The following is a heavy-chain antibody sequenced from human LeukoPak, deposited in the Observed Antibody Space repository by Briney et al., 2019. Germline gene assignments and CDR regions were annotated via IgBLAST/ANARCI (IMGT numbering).Heavy chain of an antibody. CDR1: GFTFSSYW. V-gene: IGHV3-74*01. D-gene: IGHD5-24*01. CDR3: TRDRGWQQFDY. Sequence: GGSLRLSCAASGFTFSSYWMHWVRQAPGKGLAWVSRINSDGSSTSYADSVKGRFTISRDNAKNSLYLQMSSLRDDDTAVYYCTRDRGWQQFDYWGQGTLVTVSS. J-gene: IGHJ4*02. CDR2: INSDGSST.